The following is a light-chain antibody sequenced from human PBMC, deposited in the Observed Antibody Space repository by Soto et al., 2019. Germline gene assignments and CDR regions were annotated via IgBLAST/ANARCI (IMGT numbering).Light chain of an antibody. Sequence: EIVLTQSPVTLSLSPGDRATLSCRASQSVSLSLAWFQMRPGQPPRLLIYGASTRATDIPARFSGSGSGTDFTLTISSLEPEDFAVYYCQQRSNWPITFGQGTRLEIK. CDR2: GAS. V-gene: IGKV3-11*01. J-gene: IGKJ5*01. CDR1: QSVSLS. CDR3: QQRSNWPIT.